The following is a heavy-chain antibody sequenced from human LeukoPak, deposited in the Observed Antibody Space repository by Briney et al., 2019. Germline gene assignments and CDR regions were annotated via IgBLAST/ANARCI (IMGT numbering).Heavy chain of an antibody. J-gene: IGHJ4*02. Sequence: GGSLRLSCAASGFTFSSYEMNWVRQAPGKGLEWVSYISSSGSTIYYADSVKGRFTISRDNSKNTLYLQMNSLRAEDTAVYYCAKVRGFIAAAIRAPMGRGGYFDYWGQGTLVTVSS. D-gene: IGHD6-13*01. V-gene: IGHV3-48*03. CDR3: AKVRGFIAAAIRAPMGRGGYFDY. CDR2: ISSSGSTI. CDR1: GFTFSSYE.